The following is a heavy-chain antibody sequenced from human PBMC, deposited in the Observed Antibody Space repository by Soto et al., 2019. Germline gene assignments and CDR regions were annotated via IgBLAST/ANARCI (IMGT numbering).Heavy chain of an antibody. CDR3: ARDTAPRDGHDY. V-gene: IGHV1-69*06. J-gene: IGHJ4*02. CDR1: GGTFSSYA. Sequence: SVKVSCKASGGTFSSYAISWVRQAPGQGLEWMGGVIPIFGTANYAQKFQGRVTITADKSTSTAYMELSSLRSEDTAVYYCARDTAPRDGHDYWGQGTPVTVSS. CDR2: VIPIFGTA.